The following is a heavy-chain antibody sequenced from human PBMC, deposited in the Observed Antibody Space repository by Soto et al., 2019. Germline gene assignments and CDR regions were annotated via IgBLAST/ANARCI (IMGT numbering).Heavy chain of an antibody. CDR1: GGSISSGGYY. CDR3: ARGTDFWSGYYTVGFDY. D-gene: IGHD3-3*01. V-gene: IGHV4-31*03. J-gene: IGHJ4*02. Sequence: SETLSLTCTVSGGSISSGGYYWSWIRQHPGKGLEWIGYIYYSGSTYYNPSLKSRVTISVETSKNQFSLKLSSVTAADTAVYYCARGTDFWSGYYTVGFDYWGQGTLVTVSS. CDR2: IYYSGST.